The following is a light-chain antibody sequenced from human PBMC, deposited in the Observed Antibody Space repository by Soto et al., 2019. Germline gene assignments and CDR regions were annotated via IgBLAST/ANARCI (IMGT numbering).Light chain of an antibody. CDR3: SSYTSSSTLYV. Sequence: QSALTQPASVSGSPRQSITISCTGASSDVGSYTYVSWYQQHPGKAPKLMIYEVNNRPSGVSNRFSGSKSGNTASPTISGLQAEDEADYYCSSYTSSSTLYVFGTGTKLTVL. CDR2: EVN. V-gene: IGLV2-14*01. CDR1: SSDVGSYTY. J-gene: IGLJ1*01.